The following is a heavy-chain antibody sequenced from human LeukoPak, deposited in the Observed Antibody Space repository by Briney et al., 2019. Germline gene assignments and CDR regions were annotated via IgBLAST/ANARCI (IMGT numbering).Heavy chain of an antibody. CDR1: GDSVSSNSAA. CDR3: ARRTRGYSYGKHYYFDY. Sequence: SQTLSLTCAISGDSVSSNSAAWNWIRQSPSRGLEWLGRTYYRSKWYNDYAVSVKSRITINPDTSKNQFSLKLSSVTAADTAVYYCARRTRGYSYGKHYYFDYWGQGTLVTVSS. V-gene: IGHV6-1*01. D-gene: IGHD5-18*01. CDR2: TYYRSKWYN. J-gene: IGHJ4*02.